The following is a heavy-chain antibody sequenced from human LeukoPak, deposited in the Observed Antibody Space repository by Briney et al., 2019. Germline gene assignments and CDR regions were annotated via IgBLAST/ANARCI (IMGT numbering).Heavy chain of an antibody. D-gene: IGHD3-10*01. V-gene: IGHV1-8*01. CDR2: MNPNSGNT. CDR3: ARANYYGSGKKDPDY. CDR1: GYTFTTYD. J-gene: IGHJ4*02. Sequence: GASVKVPCKASGYTFTTYDINWGRQATGLGLEWMGWMNPNSGNTGYAQKFHGRVTMTRNTSMSTAYMELSSLRSGDTAVYYCARANYYGSGKKDPDYWGQGTLVTVSS.